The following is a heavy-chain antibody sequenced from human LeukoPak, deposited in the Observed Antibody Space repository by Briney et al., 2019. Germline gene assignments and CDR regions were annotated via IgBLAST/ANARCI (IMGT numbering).Heavy chain of an antibody. Sequence: SETLSLTCTVSGDSISSYYWSWIRQPPGGGREWFGYIYYSGTTNYNPSLKSRVTISVHKTKNQFSLKLSAVTAADTAVYYCAREGIAAAGSILNWGQGTLVTVSS. CDR1: GDSISSYY. D-gene: IGHD6-13*01. V-gene: IGHV4-59*12. CDR2: IYYSGTT. CDR3: AREGIAAAGSILN. J-gene: IGHJ4*02.